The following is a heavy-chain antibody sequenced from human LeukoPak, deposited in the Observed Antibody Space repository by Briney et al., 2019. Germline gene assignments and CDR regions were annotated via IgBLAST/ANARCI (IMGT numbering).Heavy chain of an antibody. Sequence: GGSLRLSCAASGFTFSSYVMHWVRQAPGKGLGWVAIISYDGSNEYYADSVKGRFTISRDNSKNTLYLQMNSLRAEDTAVYYCAKVARDLITMVRGVNTRSWYYFDYWGQGTLVTVSS. J-gene: IGHJ4*02. D-gene: IGHD3-10*01. CDR1: GFTFSSYV. CDR2: ISYDGSNE. V-gene: IGHV3-30*04. CDR3: AKVARDLITMVRGVNTRSWYYFDY.